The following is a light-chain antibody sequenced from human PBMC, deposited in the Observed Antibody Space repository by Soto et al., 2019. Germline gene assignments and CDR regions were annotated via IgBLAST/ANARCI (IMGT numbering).Light chain of an antibody. CDR3: QDYGTSAPWT. Sequence: VLTQSPGTLSLSPGERTTLSCRASQNIRGNELAWYQQKPGQPTRLLIYRGSSRAPGIPDRFSGRGSGTEFTLPISRREPEDFAVYCCQDYGTSAPWTFGQGTRVEIK. J-gene: IGKJ1*01. CDR1: QNIRGNE. CDR2: RGS. V-gene: IGKV3-20*01.